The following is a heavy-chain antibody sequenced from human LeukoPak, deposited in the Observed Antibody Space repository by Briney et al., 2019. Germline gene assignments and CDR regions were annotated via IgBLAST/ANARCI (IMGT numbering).Heavy chain of an antibody. CDR2: MSYRGTT. V-gene: IGHV4-39*07. CDR3: ARVRRDIVATIPPYFDY. D-gene: IGHD5-12*01. Sequence: TSETLSLTCTVSGGSISTYYWGWIRQPPGKGLERIGSMSYRGTTYYNPSLKSRVTISVDTSKNQFSLKLSSVTAADTAMYYCARVRRDIVATIPPYFDYWGQGTLVTVSS. CDR1: GGSISTYY. J-gene: IGHJ4*02.